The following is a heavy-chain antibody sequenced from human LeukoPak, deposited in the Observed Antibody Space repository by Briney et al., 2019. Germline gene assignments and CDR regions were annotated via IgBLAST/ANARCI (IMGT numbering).Heavy chain of an antibody. J-gene: IGHJ3*02. V-gene: IGHV1-69*13. Sequence: SVKVSCKASGGTFSSYAISWVRQAPGQGLEWMGGIIPVFGTANYAQKFQGRVTITADESTSTAYMELSSLRSEDTAVYYCVLRLGESPNDAFDIWGQGTMVTVSS. D-gene: IGHD3-16*01. CDR3: VLRLGESPNDAFDI. CDR1: GGTFSSYA. CDR2: IIPVFGTA.